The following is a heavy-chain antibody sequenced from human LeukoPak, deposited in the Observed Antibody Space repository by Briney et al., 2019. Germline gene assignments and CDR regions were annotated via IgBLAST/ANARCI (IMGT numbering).Heavy chain of an antibody. Sequence: ASVKVSCKASGGTFSSYAISWVRQAPGQGLEWMGGIIPIFGTANYAQKFQGRVTITADESTSTAYMELSSLRSEDTAVYYCARDQVYSGSYLRYFQQWGQGTLVTVSS. CDR1: GGTFSSYA. CDR3: ARDQVYSGSYLRYFQQ. D-gene: IGHD1-26*01. CDR2: IIPIFGTA. J-gene: IGHJ1*01. V-gene: IGHV1-69*13.